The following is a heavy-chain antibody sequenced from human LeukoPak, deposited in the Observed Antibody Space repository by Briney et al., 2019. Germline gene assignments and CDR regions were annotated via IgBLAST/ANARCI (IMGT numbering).Heavy chain of an antibody. CDR2: IHYSGSA. J-gene: IGHJ6*03. V-gene: IGHV4-34*01. CDR3: ARVAGYCSSTSCYMGPYYYYMDV. Sequence: SETLSLTCAVYGGSFSGYYWTWIRQPPGKGLEWIGEIHYSGSATYNPSLKSRVTISVDTSKNQFSLKMNSVTAADTAVYYCARVAGYCSSTSCYMGPYYYYMDVWGKGTTVTVSS. D-gene: IGHD2-2*02. CDR1: GGSFSGYY.